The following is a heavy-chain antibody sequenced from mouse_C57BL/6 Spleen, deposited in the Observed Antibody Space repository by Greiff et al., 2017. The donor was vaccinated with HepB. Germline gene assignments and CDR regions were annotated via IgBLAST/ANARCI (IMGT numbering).Heavy chain of an antibody. Sequence: QVQLQQPGAELVRPGSSVKLSCKASGYTFTSYWMHWVKQRPIQGLEWIGNIDPSDSETHYNQKFKDKATLTVDKSSSTAYMQLSSLTSEDSAVYYCARRRGTGYWYFDVWGTGTTVTVSS. V-gene: IGHV1-52*01. CDR1: GYTFTSYW. CDR2: IDPSDSET. D-gene: IGHD4-1*01. J-gene: IGHJ1*03. CDR3: ARRRGTGYWYFDV.